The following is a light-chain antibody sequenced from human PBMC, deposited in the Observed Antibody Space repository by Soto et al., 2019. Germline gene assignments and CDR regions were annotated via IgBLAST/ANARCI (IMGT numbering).Light chain of an antibody. CDR2: AAS. CDR3: QQLNSYPPT. V-gene: IGKV1-9*01. J-gene: IGKJ1*01. Sequence: IQLTQSPSSLSASVGDRVTITCRASQGISSYLAWYQQKPRKAPKLLIYAASTLQSGVPSRFSGSRSATDFALNSSSLQPEDFATYYCQQLNSYPPTFGQGTRVEI. CDR1: QGISSY.